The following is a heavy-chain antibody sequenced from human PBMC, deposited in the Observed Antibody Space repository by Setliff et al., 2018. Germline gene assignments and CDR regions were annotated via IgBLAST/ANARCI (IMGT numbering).Heavy chain of an antibody. D-gene: IGHD3-10*01. Sequence: ASVKVSCKASGGSFRSDGFNWVRQAPGQGLEWMGWINNYNFNTQYAQKFQGRVTVTTDTSAETAYMEINGLTSEDTAVYYCARDWRHSGMSWANYFDPWGQGTVVTVSS. CDR3: ARDWRHSGMSWANYFDP. CDR1: GGSFRSDG. J-gene: IGHJ5*02. CDR2: INNYNFNT. V-gene: IGHV1-18*01.